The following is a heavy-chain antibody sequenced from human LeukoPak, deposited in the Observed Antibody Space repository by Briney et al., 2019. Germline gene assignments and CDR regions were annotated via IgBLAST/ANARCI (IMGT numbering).Heavy chain of an antibody. CDR2: LDDTGGRT. D-gene: IGHD2-21*01. Sequence: GGSLRLSCAASGFTFSRYSMRWVRQAPGKGLEWVAGLDDTGGRTYYTDSVKGRFSISRDNPKNTVNLQMTGLRAEDTAVYYCVKGINSQDLFSRGEWGQGTLVTVSS. CDR3: VKGINSQDLFSRGE. J-gene: IGHJ4*02. CDR1: GFTFSRYS. V-gene: IGHV3-23*01.